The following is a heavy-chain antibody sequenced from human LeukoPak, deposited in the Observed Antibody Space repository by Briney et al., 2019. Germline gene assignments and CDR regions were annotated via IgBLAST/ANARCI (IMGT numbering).Heavy chain of an antibody. J-gene: IGHJ4*02. CDR2: ISGGGGST. CDR3: AKEGGFGVDPR. CDR1: GFTFSSYA. V-gene: IGHV3-23*01. Sequence: GGSLRLSCAASGFTFSSYAMSWVRQAPGKGLEWVSTISGGGGSTYYADSVKGRFTISRDNSKNTLYLQMNSLRAEDRGVYYCAKEGGFGVDPRWGQGTLVTVSS. D-gene: IGHD3-3*01.